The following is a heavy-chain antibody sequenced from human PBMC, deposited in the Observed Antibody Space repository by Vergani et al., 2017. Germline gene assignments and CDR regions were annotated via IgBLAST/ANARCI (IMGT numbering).Heavy chain of an antibody. J-gene: IGHJ4*02. CDR1: EFTFSNYA. Sequence: EVQLLESGGGLVQPGGSLRLTCAASEFTFSNYAMNWVRQAPGKGLEWVSGISGSGVSAYYTDSVKGRFTISRDNSKNMLFLQMNSLRTEDTAIYYCARNVPCGEGACLHFDHWGKGTQVTGSS. CDR2: ISGSGVSA. CDR3: ARNVPCGEGACLHFDH. V-gene: IGHV3-23*01. D-gene: IGHD4-17*01.